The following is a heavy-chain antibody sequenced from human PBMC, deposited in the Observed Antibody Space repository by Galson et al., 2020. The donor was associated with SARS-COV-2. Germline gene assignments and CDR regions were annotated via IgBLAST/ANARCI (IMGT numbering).Heavy chain of an antibody. Sequence: GGSLRLSCAASGFTFSSYAMSWVRQAPGKGLEWVSAISGSGGSTYYADSVKGRFTISRDNSKNTLYLQMNSLRAEDTAVYYCAKDQLNYGSGSQTYYYYYGMDVWGQGTTVTV. V-gene: IGHV3-23*01. CDR2: ISGSGGST. J-gene: IGHJ6*02. D-gene: IGHD3-10*01. CDR3: AKDQLNYGSGSQTYYYYYGMDV. CDR1: GFTFSSYA.